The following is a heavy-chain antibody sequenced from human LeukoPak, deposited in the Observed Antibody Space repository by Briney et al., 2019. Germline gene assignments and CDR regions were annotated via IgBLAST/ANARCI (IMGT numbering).Heavy chain of an antibody. Sequence: SETLSLTCTVSGGSVSSYYWSWLRQPPGKGLEWIGYIYTRGKTNSNPSLKGRVTISGDTSKNQFSLKLSSVTAADTAVYYCARHLHSDGSGSYLNWLDPWGQGILVTVSS. D-gene: IGHD3-10*01. J-gene: IGHJ5*02. V-gene: IGHV4-4*09. CDR1: GGSVSSYY. CDR2: IYTRGKT. CDR3: ARHLHSDGSGSYLNWLDP.